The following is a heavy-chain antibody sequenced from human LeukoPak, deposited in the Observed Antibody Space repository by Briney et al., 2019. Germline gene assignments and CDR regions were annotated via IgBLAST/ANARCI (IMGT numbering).Heavy chain of an antibody. D-gene: IGHD2-15*01. J-gene: IGHJ6*02. V-gene: IGHV3-66*01. CDR1: GFTFSRFP. CDR3: ARDFGGV. Sequence: PGGSLRLSCAASGFTFSRFPMSCVRQAPGKGLEWVSVIYSGGSTYYADSVKGRFTISRDNSKNTLYLQMNSLRAEDTAVYYCARDFGGVWGQGTTVTVSS. CDR2: IYSGGST.